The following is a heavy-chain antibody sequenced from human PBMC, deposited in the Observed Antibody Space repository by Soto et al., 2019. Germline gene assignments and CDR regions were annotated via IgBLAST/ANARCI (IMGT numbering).Heavy chain of an antibody. V-gene: IGHV1-46*01. CDR1: GYTFTSYY. D-gene: IGHD2-21*01. J-gene: IGHJ3*02. CDR3: ARVLLGIADFDI. CDR2: INPSGGST. Sequence: ASVKVSCKASGYTFTSYYMHWVRQAPGQGLEWIGIINPSGGSTSYAQKFQGRVTMTRDTSTSTVYMELSSLRSEDTAVYYCARVLLGIADFDIWGQGTMVTVSS.